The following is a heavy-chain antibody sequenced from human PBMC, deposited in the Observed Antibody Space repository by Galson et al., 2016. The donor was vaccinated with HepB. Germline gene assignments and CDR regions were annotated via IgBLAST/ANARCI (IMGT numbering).Heavy chain of an antibody. V-gene: IGHV3-43*02. CDR1: GFIFDDYG. D-gene: IGHD4-23*01. J-gene: IGHJ6*02. CDR3: AQHGDAGNSADYPGLNV. CDR2: INAQDDRT. Sequence: SLRLSCAASGFIFDDYGMHWVRQAPGKGLEWVSLINAQDDRTYYAASVKGRFTVSRDNSKNILYLQMNSLKIEDTALYYCAQHGDAGNSADYPGLNVWGQGTTVTVSS.